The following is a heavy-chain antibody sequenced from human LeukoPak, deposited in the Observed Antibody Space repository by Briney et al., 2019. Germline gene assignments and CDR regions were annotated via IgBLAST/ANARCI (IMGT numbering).Heavy chain of an antibody. CDR3: ARLPSMTTVTYYYYYGMDV. J-gene: IGHJ6*02. CDR1: GFTFSSYW. V-gene: IGHV3-74*01. D-gene: IGHD4-17*01. Sequence: GGSLRLSRAASGFTFSSYWMHWVRQAPGKGLVWVSRINSDGSSTSYADSVKGRFTISRDNAKNTLYLQMNSLRAEDTAVYYCARLPSMTTVTYYYYYGMDVWGQGTTVTVSS. CDR2: INSDGSST.